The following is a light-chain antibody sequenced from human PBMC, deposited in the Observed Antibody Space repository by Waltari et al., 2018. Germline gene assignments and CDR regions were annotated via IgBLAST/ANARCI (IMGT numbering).Light chain of an antibody. Sequence: QSALTQPASVSGTPGQSITISCTGTTSDVGNYDLVSWYQHHPGKAPILLICEVIKRPSGVSSRFSGSKSGSTASLTISGLQPDDEADYYCCSYAGLGTYVFGSGTKVTVL. CDR1: TSDVGNYDL. V-gene: IGLV2-23*02. J-gene: IGLJ1*01. CDR2: EVI. CDR3: CSYAGLGTYV.